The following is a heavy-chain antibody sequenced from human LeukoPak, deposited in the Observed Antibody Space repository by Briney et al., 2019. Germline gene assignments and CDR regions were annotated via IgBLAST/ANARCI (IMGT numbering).Heavy chain of an antibody. Sequence: SETLSLTCTVSGGSISSYYWSWIRQPPGKGLEWIEYIYYSGSTNYNPSLKSRVAISVDTSKNQFSLKLSSVTAADTAVYYCARLHPTTSFDYWGQGTLVTVSS. CDR2: IYYSGST. CDR1: GGSISSYY. CDR3: ARLHPTTSFDY. J-gene: IGHJ4*02. D-gene: IGHD1-14*01. V-gene: IGHV4-59*01.